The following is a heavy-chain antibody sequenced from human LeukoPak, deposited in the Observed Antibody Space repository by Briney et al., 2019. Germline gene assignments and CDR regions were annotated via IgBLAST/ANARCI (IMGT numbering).Heavy chain of an antibody. CDR2: ISGSGATT. Sequence: LGGSLRLSCAASGFTFSSSAMTWVRQAPGKGLEWVSGISGSGATTSYADSVKGRFTISRDNSNNTLYLQMNSLRAEDTAVYYCAKATYGSGNYYNGDYFDYWGQGTLVTVSS. CDR3: AKATYGSGNYYNGDYFDY. CDR1: GFTFSSSA. J-gene: IGHJ4*02. V-gene: IGHV3-23*01. D-gene: IGHD3-10*01.